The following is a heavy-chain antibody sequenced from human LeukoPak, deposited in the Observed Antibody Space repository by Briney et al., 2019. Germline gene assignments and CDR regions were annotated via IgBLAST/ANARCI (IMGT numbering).Heavy chain of an antibody. CDR1: GYTFTGYY. CDR3: ARNYLGLGI. D-gene: IGHD5-24*01. Sequence: ASVKVSCKASGYTFTGYYMHWVRQAPGQGLEWMGWINPNSGGTNYAQKFQGRVTMTRDTSISTAYMELSRLSPEDTAFYYCARNYLGLGIWGQGTMVTVSS. V-gene: IGHV1-2*02. CDR2: INPNSGGT. J-gene: IGHJ3*02.